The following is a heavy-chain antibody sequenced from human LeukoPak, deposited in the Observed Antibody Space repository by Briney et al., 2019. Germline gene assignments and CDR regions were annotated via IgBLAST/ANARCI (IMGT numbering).Heavy chain of an antibody. D-gene: IGHD2-15*01. V-gene: IGHV3-23*01. CDR2: ISGSGGST. J-gene: IGHJ3*02. CDR3: AKGGIVVVAAARDAFDI. CDR1: GFTFSSYA. Sequence: GGSLRLSCAASGFTFSSYAMSWVRQAPGKGLEWVSAISGSGGSTYYVDSVKGRFTISRDNSKNTLYLQMNSLRAEDTAVYYCAKGGIVVVAAARDAFDIWGQGTLVTVSS.